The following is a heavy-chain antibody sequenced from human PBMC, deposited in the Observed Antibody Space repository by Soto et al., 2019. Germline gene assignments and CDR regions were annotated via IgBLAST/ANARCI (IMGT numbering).Heavy chain of an antibody. CDR3: AKEDRRTYYYDSSGHHPFDY. Sequence: GSLRLSCAASGFTFSSYGMHWVRQAPGKGLEWVAVISYDGSNKYYADSVKGRFTISRDNSKNTLYLQMNSLRAEDTAVYYCAKEDRRTYYYDSSGHHPFDYWGQGTLVTVSS. J-gene: IGHJ4*02. CDR1: GFTFSSYG. V-gene: IGHV3-30*18. CDR2: ISYDGSNK. D-gene: IGHD3-22*01.